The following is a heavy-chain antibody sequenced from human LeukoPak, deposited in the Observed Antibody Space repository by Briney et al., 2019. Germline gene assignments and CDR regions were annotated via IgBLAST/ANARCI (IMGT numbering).Heavy chain of an antibody. CDR2: ISSSSSYI. D-gene: IGHD5-18*01. V-gene: IGHV3-21*01. Sequence: GGSLRLSCAASGFTFSSYSMNWVRQAPGKGLEWVSSISSSSSYIYYADSVKGRFTISRDNAKNSLYLQRNSLRAEDTAVYYCARDLWLDTAMVTYFDYWGQGTLVTVSS. J-gene: IGHJ4*02. CDR3: ARDLWLDTAMVTYFDY. CDR1: GFTFSSYS.